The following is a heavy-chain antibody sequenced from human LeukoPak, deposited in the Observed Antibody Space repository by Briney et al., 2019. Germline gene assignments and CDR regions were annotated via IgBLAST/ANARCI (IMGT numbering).Heavy chain of an antibody. Sequence: SETLSLTCTVSGGSISSGGYYWSRIRQHPGKGLEWIGYIYYSGSTYYNPSLKSRVTISLDTSKNQFSLKLSSVTAADTAVYYCAREYSSFRWFDPWGQGTLVTVSS. J-gene: IGHJ5*02. D-gene: IGHD6-6*01. CDR3: AREYSSFRWFDP. CDR1: GGSISSGGYY. V-gene: IGHV4-31*03. CDR2: IYYSGST.